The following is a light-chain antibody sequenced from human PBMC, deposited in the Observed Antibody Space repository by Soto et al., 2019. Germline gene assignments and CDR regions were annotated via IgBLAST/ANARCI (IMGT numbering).Light chain of an antibody. CDR3: LHRMNWPLT. Sequence: DIQMTQSPSSLSASVGYRVTITCRASQGIRNDLGWYQQRPGKAPKRLIYAASTLQPGVPSRFSGSGSGTDFTLTISSLEPEDLGVYYCLHRMNWPLTFGQGTRLEIK. CDR1: QGIRND. V-gene: IGKV1-17*01. J-gene: IGKJ5*01. CDR2: AAS.